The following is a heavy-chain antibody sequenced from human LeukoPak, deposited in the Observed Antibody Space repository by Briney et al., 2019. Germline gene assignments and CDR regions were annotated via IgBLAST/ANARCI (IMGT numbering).Heavy chain of an antibody. Sequence: GGSLRLSCAASGFTFSGVAMSCGPQTPGKGLESVATIKPDGSEKYYVDSVKGRFTISRDNAKSSLYLQMNSLRAQDTGVYFCARLSSYCDYWGQGALVTVSS. V-gene: IGHV3-7*01. J-gene: IGHJ4*02. D-gene: IGHD2-2*01. CDR3: ARLSSYCDY. CDR2: IKPDGSEK. CDR1: GFTFSGVA.